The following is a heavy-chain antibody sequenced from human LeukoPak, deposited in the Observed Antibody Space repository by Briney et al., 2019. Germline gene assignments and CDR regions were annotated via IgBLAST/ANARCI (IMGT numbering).Heavy chain of an antibody. J-gene: IGHJ4*02. CDR1: GFTFSSYS. D-gene: IGHD6-13*01. V-gene: IGHV3-21*01. CDR3: AREAAGIGDY. CDR2: ISSSSSYI. Sequence: GGSLRLSCAASGFTFSSYSMNWVRQAPGEGLKWVSSISSSSSYIYYADSVKGRFTISRDNAKNSLYLQMNTLRAEHTAVYYCAREAAGIGDYWGEGTLVSVSS.